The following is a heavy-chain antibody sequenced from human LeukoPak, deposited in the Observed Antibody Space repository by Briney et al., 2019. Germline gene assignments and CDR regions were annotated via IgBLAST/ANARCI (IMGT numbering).Heavy chain of an antibody. Sequence: PGGSLRLSCAASGFTFSSYAMNWVRQAPGKGLEWVSTISGRGDYTYYADSVKGRFTISRDNSKNTLYLQMNSLRAGDTAVYYCAKTYGSGSYFAFDYWGQGTLVTVSS. CDR3: AKTYGSGSYFAFDY. V-gene: IGHV3-23*01. CDR1: GFTFSSYA. CDR2: ISGRGDYT. D-gene: IGHD3-10*01. J-gene: IGHJ4*02.